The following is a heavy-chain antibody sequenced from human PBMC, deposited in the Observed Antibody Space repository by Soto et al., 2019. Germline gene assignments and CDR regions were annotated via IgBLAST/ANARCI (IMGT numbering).Heavy chain of an antibody. CDR3: ARQSGGYYYYGMDV. V-gene: IGHV4-59*01. J-gene: IGHJ6*02. CDR2: IYDSGST. CDR1: GASISHFY. D-gene: IGHD1-26*01. Sequence: PSETLSLTCTVSGASISHFYWSWFRQSPGKGLEWLGYIYDSGSTNYNPSLKSRVTMSMDTSKTQFSLNLSSVTAADTAVYFCARQSGGYYYYGMDVWGQGTSVT.